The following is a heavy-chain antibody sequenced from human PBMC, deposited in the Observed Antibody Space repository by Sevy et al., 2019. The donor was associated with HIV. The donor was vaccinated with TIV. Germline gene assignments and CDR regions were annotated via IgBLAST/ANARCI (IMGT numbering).Heavy chain of an antibody. CDR2: ISFDGSHK. Sequence: GGSLRLSCVASTFTFSTYGMHWVRQAPGRGLEWVSVISFDGSHKYYADSVKGRCTVSRDNSMNTLNLQMNNLGPEDTAVYYCARDLRPHLLYSDFWSGYSGMDVWGQGTTVTVSS. V-gene: IGHV3-30*03. D-gene: IGHD3-3*01. CDR1: TFTFSTYG. J-gene: IGHJ6*02. CDR3: ARDLRPHLLYSDFWSGYSGMDV.